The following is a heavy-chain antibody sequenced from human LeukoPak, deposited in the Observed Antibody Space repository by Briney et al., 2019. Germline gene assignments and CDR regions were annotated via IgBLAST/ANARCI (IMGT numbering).Heavy chain of an antibody. Sequence: ASVKVSCKASGYTFTGYYMHWVRQAPGQGLELMGWINPNSGGTNYAQKFQGRVTMTRDTSISTAYMELSRLRSDDTAVYYCARLGYSGCDMYYYYYYMDVWGKGTTVTISS. CDR2: INPNSGGT. J-gene: IGHJ6*03. CDR3: ARLGYSGCDMYYYYYYMDV. CDR1: GYTFTGYY. D-gene: IGHD5-12*01. V-gene: IGHV1-2*02.